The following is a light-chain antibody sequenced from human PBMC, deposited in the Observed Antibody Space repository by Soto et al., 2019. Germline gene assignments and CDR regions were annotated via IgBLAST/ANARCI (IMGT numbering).Light chain of an antibody. CDR3: CSYAGNSGV. CDR2: EVS. CDR1: SSDVGSYNF. Sequence: QSVLTQPASVSGSPGQSIIISCTGTSSDVGSYNFVSWYQQHPGKAPKLMIYEVSKRSSGVSNRFSGSKSGNTASLTISGLQPEEEADYYCCSYAGNSGVFGGGTKVTVL. V-gene: IGLV2-23*02. J-gene: IGLJ3*02.